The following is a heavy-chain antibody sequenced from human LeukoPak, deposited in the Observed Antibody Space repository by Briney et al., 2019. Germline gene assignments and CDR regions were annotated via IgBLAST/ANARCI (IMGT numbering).Heavy chain of an antibody. CDR1: GFIFSSFE. D-gene: IGHD3-22*01. CDR3: ARSSGSYRPFNS. J-gene: IGHJ4*02. V-gene: IGHV3-48*03. Sequence: GGSLRLSCAASGFIFSSFEMNWVRQAPGRGLEWISHISHIGDIKYADSVKGRFTISRDNAKNSQYLQMTSLRAEDTAVYYCARSSGSYRPFNSWGQGTLVTVSS. CDR2: ISHIGDI.